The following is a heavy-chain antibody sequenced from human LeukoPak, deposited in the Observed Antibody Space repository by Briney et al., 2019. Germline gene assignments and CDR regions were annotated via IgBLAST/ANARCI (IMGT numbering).Heavy chain of an antibody. CDR1: GYTFSDFY. CDR2: ITPKSGDT. Sequence: ASVKVSCKASGYTFSDFYIRWVRQAPGQGLEYVGWITPKSGDTYSPQRFQGRVTMTRDASISTAYMELSSLRSDDTAVYFCARVRLADERAWAYWGQGTLVTVSS. J-gene: IGHJ4*02. D-gene: IGHD3-3*02. V-gene: IGHV1-2*02. CDR3: ARVRLADERAWAY.